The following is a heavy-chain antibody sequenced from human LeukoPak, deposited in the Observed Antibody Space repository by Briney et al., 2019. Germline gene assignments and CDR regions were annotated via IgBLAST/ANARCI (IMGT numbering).Heavy chain of an antibody. V-gene: IGHV3-11*04. CDR2: ISSGGSPM. CDR3: ARXDTAMVTSRFNYYYYYYMDV. CDR1: GFTFSDHF. J-gene: IGHJ6*03. Sequence: PGXSLRXSCAASGFTFSDHFMSWIRQSPGKGLEWVAYISSGGSPMYYVDSVKGRSTISRDNAKNSLYLQMNSLRAEDTAVYYCARXDTAMVTSRFNYYYYYYMDVWGKGTTVTISS. D-gene: IGHD5-18*01.